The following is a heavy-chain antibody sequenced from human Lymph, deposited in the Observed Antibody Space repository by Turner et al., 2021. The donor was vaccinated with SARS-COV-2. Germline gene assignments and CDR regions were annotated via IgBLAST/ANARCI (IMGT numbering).Heavy chain of an antibody. CDR2: INPSGGST. J-gene: IGHJ6*02. D-gene: IGHD5-18*01. V-gene: IGHV1-46*01. Sequence: QVQLVQSGAEVKKPGASVKVSCKASGYTFTSYYMHWVRQAPGQGLEWMGIINPSGGSTTYAQKFQGRVTMTRDTSTSTVYMELSSLRSEDTAVYYCARDPPIQIWVDYFDYGMDVWGQGTTVTVSS. CDR1: GYTFTSYY. CDR3: ARDPPIQIWVDYFDYGMDV.